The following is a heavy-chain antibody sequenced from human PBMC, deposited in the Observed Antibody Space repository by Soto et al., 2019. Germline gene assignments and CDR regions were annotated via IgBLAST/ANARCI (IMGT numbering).Heavy chain of an antibody. V-gene: IGHV3-64*01. CDR2: ISSNGGST. J-gene: IGHJ4*02. CDR1: GFTFSSYA. D-gene: IGHD3-16*01. Sequence: EVQLVESGGGLVQPGGSLRLSCAASGFTFSSYAMHWVRQAPGKGLEYVLAISSNGGSTYYANSVKGRFTISRDNSKNTLYLQMGSLRAEDMAVYYCARGPGITLTRFDYWGQGTLVTVSS. CDR3: ARGPGITLTRFDY.